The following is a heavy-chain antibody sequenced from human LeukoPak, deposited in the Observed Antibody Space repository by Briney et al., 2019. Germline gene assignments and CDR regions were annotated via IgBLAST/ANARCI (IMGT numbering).Heavy chain of an antibody. D-gene: IGHD3-3*01. CDR3: ARQTGKYYDFWSGYYRRTPLDYYYYGMDV. Sequence: SETLSLTCSVSDGSINSYYWNWIRRPPGKGLEWIGYIYYNGNTNYSPSLKSRVTMSVDTSKNQFSLKLSSVTAADTAVYYCARQTGKYYDFWSGYYRRTPLDYYYYGMDVWGQGTTVTVSS. CDR2: IYYNGNT. V-gene: IGHV4-59*01. CDR1: DGSINSYY. J-gene: IGHJ6*02.